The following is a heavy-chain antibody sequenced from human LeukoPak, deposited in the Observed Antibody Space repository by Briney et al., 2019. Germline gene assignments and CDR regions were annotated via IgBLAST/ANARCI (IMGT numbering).Heavy chain of an antibody. V-gene: IGHV4-34*01. CDR3: ARTFRGLRFLEWRSRVDYYMDV. D-gene: IGHD3-3*01. J-gene: IGHJ6*03. Sequence: SEILSLTCAVYGGSFSGYYWSWIRQPPGKGLEWIGEINHSGSTNYNPSLKSRVTISVDTSKNQFSLKLSSVTAADTAVYYCARTFRGLRFLEWRSRVDYYMDVWGKGTTVTVSS. CDR2: INHSGST. CDR1: GGSFSGYY.